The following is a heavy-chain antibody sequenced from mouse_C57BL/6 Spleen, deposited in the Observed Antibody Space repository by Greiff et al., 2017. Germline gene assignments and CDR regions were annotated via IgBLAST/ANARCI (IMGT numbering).Heavy chain of an antibody. D-gene: IGHD1-1*01. Sequence: VQLQQSGAELVKPGASVKISCTASGYAFSSYWMTWVQQRPGKGLEWIGQIYPGGGYTNSTGQFKGQATLTADKSSTTAYLQLRSLTSEDAAVYVCARLYGDGMDYWGQGTSVTVSS. CDR3: ARLYGDGMDY. CDR2: IYPGGGYT. J-gene: IGHJ4*01. V-gene: IGHV1-80*01. CDR1: GYAFSSYW.